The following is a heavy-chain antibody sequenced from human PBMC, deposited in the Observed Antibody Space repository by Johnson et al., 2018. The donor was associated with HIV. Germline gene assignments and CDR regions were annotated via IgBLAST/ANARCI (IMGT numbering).Heavy chain of an antibody. CDR1: GFTFSSYA. D-gene: IGHD6-13*01. J-gene: IGHJ3*02. CDR3: GRDMSSRWGMGDACDI. CDR2: ISYDGSNK. V-gene: IGHV3-30-3*01. Sequence: VQLVESGGGVVQPGRSLRLSCAASGFTFSSYALHWVRQAPGKGLEWVAVISYDGSNKYYADSVKGRLTISRDNSKNTLYLQMSSLRAEDTAMYYCGRDMSSRWGMGDACDIWGQGTMVTVSS.